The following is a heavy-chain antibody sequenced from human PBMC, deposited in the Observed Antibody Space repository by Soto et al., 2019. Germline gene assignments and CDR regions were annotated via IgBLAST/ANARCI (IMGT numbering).Heavy chain of an antibody. J-gene: IGHJ4*02. CDR2: INHSGST. V-gene: IGHV4-34*01. D-gene: IGHD5-12*01. CDR1: GGSFSGYY. CDR3: ARAQNYDLDY. Sequence: SETLSLTCAVYGGSFSGYYWSWIRQPPGKGLEWIGEINHSGSTNYNPSLKSRVTISVDTSKNQFSLKLSSVTAADTAVYYCARAQNYDLDYWGQGTLVTVSS.